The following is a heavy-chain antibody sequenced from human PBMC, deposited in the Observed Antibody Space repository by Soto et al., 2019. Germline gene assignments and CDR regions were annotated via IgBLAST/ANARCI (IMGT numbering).Heavy chain of an antibody. V-gene: IGHV3-23*01. CDR2: ISATTGNT. J-gene: IGHJ4*02. Sequence: EVRLLESGGGLVQPGGSLRLSCAASGFNFSTFTMIWVRQAPGKGLEWVSGISATTGNTYYADSVKGRFTISRDNFENTLFLQMNNLRAEDTALYYCAIESDGGYWGQGTLVIVSS. CDR1: GFNFSTFT. D-gene: IGHD2-21*01. CDR3: AIESDGGY.